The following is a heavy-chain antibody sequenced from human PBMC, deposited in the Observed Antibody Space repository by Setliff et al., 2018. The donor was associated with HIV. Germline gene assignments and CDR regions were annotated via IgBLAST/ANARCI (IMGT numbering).Heavy chain of an antibody. D-gene: IGHD3-16*01. CDR2: IYTSGST. J-gene: IGHJ6*03. CDR3: ARRSPGGGYYMDV. Sequence: SETLSLTCTVSGGSISSGNYYWSWIRQPAGKGLEWIGRIYTSGSTNYNPSLKSRVTISLDTSKNQFSLNLSSVTAADTAMYYCARRSPGGGYYMDVWGRGTTVTVSS. CDR1: GGSISSGNYY. V-gene: IGHV4-61*02.